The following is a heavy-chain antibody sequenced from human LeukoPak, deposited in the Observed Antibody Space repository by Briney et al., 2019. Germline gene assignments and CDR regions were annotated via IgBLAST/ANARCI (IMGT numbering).Heavy chain of an antibody. Sequence: GGSLRLSCAASGFTFSSYAMHWVRQAPGKGLEWVAVISYDGSNKYYADSVKGRFTISRDNSKNTLYLQMNSLRAEDTAVYYCARVDGTIRLGELRRDDYWGQGTLVTVSS. CDR2: ISYDGSNK. D-gene: IGHD3-16*01. CDR3: ARVDGTIRLGELRRDDY. V-gene: IGHV3-30*04. J-gene: IGHJ4*02. CDR1: GFTFSSYA.